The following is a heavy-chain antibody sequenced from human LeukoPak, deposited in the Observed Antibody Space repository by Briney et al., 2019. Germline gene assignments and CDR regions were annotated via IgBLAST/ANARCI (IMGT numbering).Heavy chain of an antibody. V-gene: IGHV1-18*01. D-gene: IGHD6-13*01. J-gene: IGHJ4*02. CDR1: GYTFTSYG. CDR2: ISAYNGNT. Sequence: AAVKVSCKASGYTFTSYGISWVRQAPGQRLERMGWISAYNGNTNYAQKLQDRVTITTDTSTSTAYMELRSLRSDDTAVYYCARKGTGSSSPNYYFDYWGQGILVTVSS. CDR3: ARKGTGSSSPNYYFDY.